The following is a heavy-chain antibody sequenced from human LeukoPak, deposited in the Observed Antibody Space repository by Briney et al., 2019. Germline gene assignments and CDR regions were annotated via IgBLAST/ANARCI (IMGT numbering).Heavy chain of an antibody. D-gene: IGHD3-10*01. V-gene: IGHV3-15*01. CDR2: IKRITKGGIT. CDR1: GFSLTNAS. Sequence: PRRCLRLSCAASGFSLTNASISWVRQAPGKVLEWVGCIKRITKGGITDYAAPVKPRLNIPTDGSQNTMYPHMNIQKTEDTTLYYCSTGDPESGIYAFDIWGQGTMVTVSS. CDR3: STGDPESGIYAFDI. J-gene: IGHJ3*02.